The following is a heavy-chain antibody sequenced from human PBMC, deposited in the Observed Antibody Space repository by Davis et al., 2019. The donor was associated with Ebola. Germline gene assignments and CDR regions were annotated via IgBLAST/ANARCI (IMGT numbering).Heavy chain of an antibody. CDR2: ITSGNSI. CDR1: GFTFSGHS. CDR3: ARSSNYARDY. D-gene: IGHD1-7*01. J-gene: IGHJ4*02. Sequence: GESLKISCAASGFTFSGHSMNWVRQAPGKGLEWVSSITSGNSIYYADSVKGRFTISRDNAKNSLYLQMNSLRAEDTAVYYCARSSNYARDYWGQGTLVTVSS. V-gene: IGHV3-21*01.